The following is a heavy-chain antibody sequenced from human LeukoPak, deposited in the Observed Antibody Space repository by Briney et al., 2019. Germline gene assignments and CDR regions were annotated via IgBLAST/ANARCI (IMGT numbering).Heavy chain of an antibody. Sequence: PSETLSLTCTVSGGSISSSSYYWGWIRQPPGKGLEWLGSIYYSGSTYYNPSLKSRVTISVDTSKNQFSLKLSSVTAADTAVYYCARRAAAAALGFDYWGQGTLVTVSS. CDR1: GGSISSSSYY. CDR3: ARRAAAAALGFDY. V-gene: IGHV4-39*01. J-gene: IGHJ4*02. CDR2: IYYSGST. D-gene: IGHD6-13*01.